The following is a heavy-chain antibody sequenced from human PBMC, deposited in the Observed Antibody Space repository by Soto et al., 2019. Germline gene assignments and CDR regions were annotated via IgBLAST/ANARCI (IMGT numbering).Heavy chain of an antibody. CDR1: GVTVKTSE. Sequence: GGSLRLSCAASGVTVKTSEVHWVRQAPGKGLEWLSFIRASDNSIYYADSVEGRFTISGDNAKNSVSLQMNSLTVEDTAIYYCASSGWGASGTPYLDFWGQGTLVTVSS. D-gene: IGHD1-1*01. V-gene: IGHV3-48*03. CDR3: ASSGWGASGTPYLDF. J-gene: IGHJ4*02. CDR2: IRASDNSI.